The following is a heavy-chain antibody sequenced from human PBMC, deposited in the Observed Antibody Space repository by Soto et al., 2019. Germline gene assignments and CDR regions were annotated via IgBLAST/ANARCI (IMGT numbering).Heavy chain of an antibody. V-gene: IGHV3-11*01. CDR1: GFSISDHS. Sequence: GGSLRLSCIASGFSISDHSMTWIRQAPGQGLECVAYISSSGTAIFYADSVKGRFTISRDNAQKPLYLQMNSLRVEDTAVYYCARVSGIVGVDYWGQGTLVTVSS. D-gene: IGHD1-26*01. CDR2: ISSSGTAI. CDR3: ARVSGIVGVDY. J-gene: IGHJ4*02.